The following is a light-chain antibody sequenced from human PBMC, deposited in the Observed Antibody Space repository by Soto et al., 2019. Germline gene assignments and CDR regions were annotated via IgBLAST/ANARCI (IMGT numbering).Light chain of an antibody. V-gene: IGKV3-20*01. J-gene: IGKJ2*01. CDR1: QSVTMSY. Sequence: EMVLTQSPDTLSLSPGETATLSCRASQSVTMSYLAWYQQRPGQAPRLLIYGASSRAAGIPARFSGSGSGTDFTLTISRLEPEDFAVYYCQQYGSSRTFGQGTKLEIK. CDR2: GAS. CDR3: QQYGSSRT.